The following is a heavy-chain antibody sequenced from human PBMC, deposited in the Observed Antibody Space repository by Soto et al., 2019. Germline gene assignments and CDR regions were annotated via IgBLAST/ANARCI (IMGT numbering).Heavy chain of an antibody. CDR3: AKNTPTTLYCSSTSCYPTPGAFDI. J-gene: IGHJ3*02. CDR2: ISGSGGST. CDR1: GFTFSSYA. V-gene: IGHV3-23*01. D-gene: IGHD2-2*01. Sequence: GGSLRLSCAASGFTFSSYAMSWVRQAPGKGLEWVSAISGSGGSTYYADSVKGRFTISRDNSKNTLYLQMNSLRAEDTAVYYCAKNTPTTLYCSSTSCYPTPGAFDIWGQGTMVTVS.